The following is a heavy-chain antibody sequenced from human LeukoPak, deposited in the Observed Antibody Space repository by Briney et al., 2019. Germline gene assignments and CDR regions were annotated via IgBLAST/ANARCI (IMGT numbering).Heavy chain of an antibody. V-gene: IGHV1-8*01. CDR1: GYTFTSYD. D-gene: IGHD2-2*01. CDR3: ARVDCSSTSCLVYYGMDV. Sequence: GASVKVSCKASGYTFTSYDINWVRQATGQGLEWMGWMNPNSGNTGYAQKFQGRVTMTRNTSISTAYMELSSLRSEDTAVCYCARVDCSSTSCLVYYGMDVWGQGTTVTVSS. J-gene: IGHJ6*02. CDR2: MNPNSGNT.